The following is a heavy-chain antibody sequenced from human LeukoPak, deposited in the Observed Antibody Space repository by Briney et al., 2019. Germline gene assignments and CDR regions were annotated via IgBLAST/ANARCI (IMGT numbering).Heavy chain of an antibody. CDR1: GFTFSSYS. J-gene: IGHJ6*03. D-gene: IGHD5-18*01. Sequence: PGGSLRLSCAASGFTFSSYSVNWVRQAPGKGLEWVSAISSSGGSTYYADSVKGRFTISRDNSKKTLYLQMNSLRAEDTAVYYCAKVGYSYGFYYYMDVWGKGTTVTVSS. CDR3: AKVGYSYGFYYYMDV. V-gene: IGHV3-23*01. CDR2: ISSSGGST.